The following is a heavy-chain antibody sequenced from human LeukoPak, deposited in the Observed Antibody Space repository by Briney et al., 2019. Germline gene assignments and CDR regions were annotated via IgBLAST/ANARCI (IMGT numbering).Heavy chain of an antibody. CDR3: ARGSRGDNEDWFDP. Sequence: GASVKVSCKASGYTFTSYDINWVRQATGQGLEWMGWMNPNSGNTGYAQEFQGRVTITRNTSISTAYMELSSLRSEDTAVYYCARGSRGDNEDWFDPWGQGTLVTVSS. CDR2: MNPNSGNT. V-gene: IGHV1-8*03. J-gene: IGHJ5*02. CDR1: GYTFTSYD. D-gene: IGHD3-10*01.